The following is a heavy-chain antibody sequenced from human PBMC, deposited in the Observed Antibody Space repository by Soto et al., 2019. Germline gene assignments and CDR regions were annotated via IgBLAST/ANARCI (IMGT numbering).Heavy chain of an antibody. V-gene: IGHV1-24*01. CDR1: GYTLTELS. J-gene: IGHJ5*02. Sequence: QVQLVQSGAEVKKPGASVKVSCKVSGYTLTELSMHWVRQAPGKGLEWMGGFDPEDGETIYAQKFQGRVTMTEDTSTDTAYMELSSLRSEDTAVYYCAIFTIFGVVIPGSYNWFDPWGQGTLVTVSS. CDR3: AIFTIFGVVIPGSYNWFDP. D-gene: IGHD3-3*01. CDR2: FDPEDGET.